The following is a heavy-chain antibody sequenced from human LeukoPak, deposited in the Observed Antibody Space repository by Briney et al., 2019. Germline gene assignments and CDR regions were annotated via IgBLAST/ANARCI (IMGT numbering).Heavy chain of an antibody. D-gene: IGHD4-17*01. V-gene: IGHV3-21*04. Sequence: GGSLRLSCAASGFTFSSYEMNWVRQAPGKGLEWVSSISTSISYIYYADSVKGRFTISRDNAKNSLYLQMNSLRAEDTAFYYCARFQATNSTVTPPFDYWGQGTLVTVSS. J-gene: IGHJ4*02. CDR3: ARFQATNSTVTPPFDY. CDR2: ISTSISYI. CDR1: GFTFSSYE.